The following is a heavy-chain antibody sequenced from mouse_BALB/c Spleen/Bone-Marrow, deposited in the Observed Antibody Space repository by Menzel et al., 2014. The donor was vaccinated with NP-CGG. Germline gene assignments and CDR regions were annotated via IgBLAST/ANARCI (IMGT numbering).Heavy chain of an antibody. CDR2: ISTYYGDA. V-gene: IGHV1S137*01. Sequence: VMLVESGAELVRPGVSVKIPCKGSGYTFXDYAMHWVKQSHAKSLEWIGVISTYYGDATYNQKFEGKATMTVDKSSSTAYMELARLTSEDSAIYYCARDLDYWGQGTTLTVSS. J-gene: IGHJ2*01. CDR3: ARDLDY. CDR1: GYTFXDYA.